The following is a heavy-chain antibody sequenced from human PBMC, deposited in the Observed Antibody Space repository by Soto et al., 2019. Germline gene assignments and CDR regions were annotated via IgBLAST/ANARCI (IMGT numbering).Heavy chain of an antibody. J-gene: IGHJ4*01. CDR3: ARDPSTSRFDY. CDR1: GYTFTSHG. D-gene: IGHD2-2*01. V-gene: IGHV1-18*01. Sequence: ASVKVSCKASGYTFTSHGVSWLRQAPGQGLEWLGWISTYSGIRNYARKFQDRVTMGSDTSTSTVYMELRSLTSNDTAMYYCARDPSTSRFDYWGHGTLVTVSS. CDR2: ISTYSGIR.